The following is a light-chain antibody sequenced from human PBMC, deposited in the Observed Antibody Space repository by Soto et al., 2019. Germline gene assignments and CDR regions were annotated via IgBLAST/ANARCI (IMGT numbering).Light chain of an antibody. CDR3: QQYNSYPYT. Sequence: DIQMTQSPSTLSASVGDRVTITCRASQSISSWLAWYQQKPGKAPKLLSYKASSIESGVPSRFSGSGSGTEFTLTISSLQPDDFATYYCQQYNSYPYTFGQGTKLEIK. J-gene: IGKJ2*01. V-gene: IGKV1-5*03. CDR1: QSISSW. CDR2: KAS.